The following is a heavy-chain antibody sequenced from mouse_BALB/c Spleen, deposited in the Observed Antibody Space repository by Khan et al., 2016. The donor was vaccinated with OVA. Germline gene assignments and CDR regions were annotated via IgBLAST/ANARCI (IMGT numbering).Heavy chain of an antibody. D-gene: IGHD1-1*01. V-gene: IGHV1-69*02. CDR3: TRHGSSYDAMDY. CDR2: IYPSDSYT. Sequence: QVQLKQSGAELVRPGASVKLSCKASGYTFTRYWINWVKQRPGQGLEWIGNIYPSDSYTDYDQKFKDKATLTVDKSSSTAYMQLSSPTSEDSAVYYCTRHGSSYDAMDYWGQGTSVTVSS. CDR1: GYTFTRYW. J-gene: IGHJ4*01.